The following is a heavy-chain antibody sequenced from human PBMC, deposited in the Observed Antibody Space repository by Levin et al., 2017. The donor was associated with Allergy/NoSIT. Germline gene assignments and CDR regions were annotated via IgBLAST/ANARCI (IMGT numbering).Heavy chain of an antibody. CDR2: INTNTGNP. Sequence: GESLKISCKASGYTFTSYAMNWVRQAPGQGLEWMGWINTNTGNPTYAQGFTGRFVFSLDTSVSTAYLQISSLKAEDTAVYYCARAYYDILIHPADAFDIWGQGTMVTVSS. D-gene: IGHD3-9*01. J-gene: IGHJ3*02. V-gene: IGHV7-4-1*02. CDR3: ARAYYDILIHPADAFDI. CDR1: GYTFTSYA.